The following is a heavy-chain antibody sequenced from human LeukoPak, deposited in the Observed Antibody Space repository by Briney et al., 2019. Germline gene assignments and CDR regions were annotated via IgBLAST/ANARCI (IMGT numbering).Heavy chain of an antibody. D-gene: IGHD3-10*01. V-gene: IGHV4-59*01. J-gene: IGHJ4*02. Sequence: SETLSLTCTVSGGSISSYYWSWIRQPPGRGLEWIGYIYYSGSTNYNPSLKSRVTISVDTSKNQFSLKLSSVTAADTAVYYCARYYGRVDYWGQGTLVTVSS. CDR3: ARYYGRVDY. CDR1: GGSISSYY. CDR2: IYYSGST.